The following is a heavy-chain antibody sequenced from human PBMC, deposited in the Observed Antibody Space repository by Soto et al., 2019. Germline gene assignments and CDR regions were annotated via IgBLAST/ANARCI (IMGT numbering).Heavy chain of an antibody. CDR2: IYYSGST. D-gene: IGHD3-3*01. CDR3: ARHITIFGVVTDGIDY. Sequence: SETLSLTCTVSGGSISSSSYYWGWIRQPPGKGLEWIGSIYYSGSTYYNPSLKSRVTISVDTSKNQFSLKLSSVTAADTAVYYCARHITIFGVVTDGIDYWGQGTLVTVSS. CDR1: GGSISSSSYY. J-gene: IGHJ4*02. V-gene: IGHV4-39*01.